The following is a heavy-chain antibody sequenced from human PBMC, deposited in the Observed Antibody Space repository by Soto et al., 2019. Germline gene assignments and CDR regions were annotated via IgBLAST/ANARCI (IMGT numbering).Heavy chain of an antibody. J-gene: IGHJ6*02. V-gene: IGHV5-10-1*01. CDR3: ARHEKQELYYYYGMDV. D-gene: IGHD6-13*01. CDR1: GYSFTSYW. CDR2: IDPSDSYT. Sequence: PGESLKISCKGSGYSFTSYWISWVRQMPGKGLEWMGRIDPSDSYTNYSPSFQGHVTISADKSISTAYLQWSSLKASDTAMYYCARHEKQELYYYYGMDVWGQGTTVTVSS.